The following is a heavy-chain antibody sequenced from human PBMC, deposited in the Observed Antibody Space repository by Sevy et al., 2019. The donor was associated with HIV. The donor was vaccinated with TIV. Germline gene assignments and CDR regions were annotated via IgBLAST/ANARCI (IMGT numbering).Heavy chain of an antibody. CDR1: GFTFSSYS. V-gene: IGHV3-21*01. CDR2: ISSSSYI. D-gene: IGHD6-19*01. J-gene: IGHJ6*02. CDR3: ARSAFRQWLGYGMDV. Sequence: GGSLRLSCAASGFTFSSYSMNWVRQAPGKGLEWVSSISSSSYIYYADSVKGRFTISRDNAKNSLYLQMNSLRAEDTAVYYCARSAFRQWLGYGMDVWGQGTTVTVSS.